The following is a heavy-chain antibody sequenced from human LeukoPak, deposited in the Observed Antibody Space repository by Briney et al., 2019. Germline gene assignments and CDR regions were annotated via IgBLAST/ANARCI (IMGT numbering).Heavy chain of an antibody. V-gene: IGHV5-51*01. CDR2: IYPGDSDT. D-gene: IGHD3-22*01. CDR3: ARRQTNYYDSSGYLVSGFDY. CDR1: GYIFVNYW. Sequence: GESLKISCKASGYIFVNYWIGWVRQMPGKGLEWMGIIYPGDSDTRYSPSFQGQVTISVDKSISTAYLQWTSLKASDTAMYYCARRQTNYYDSSGYLVSGFDYWSQGTLVTVSS. J-gene: IGHJ4*02.